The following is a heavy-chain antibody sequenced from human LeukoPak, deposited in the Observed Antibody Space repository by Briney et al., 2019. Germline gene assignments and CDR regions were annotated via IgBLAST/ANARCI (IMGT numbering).Heavy chain of an antibody. D-gene: IGHD5-18*01. CDR1: GYTFTDYY. J-gene: IGHJ4*02. Sequence: ASVKVSPMPSGYTFTDYYIHWVRQAPGQGLEWIGWINPTNGGTNYVQKFQGRVTMTRDSSISTAYMDLSSMRSVDTAVYDCARDRGNRGYSFNNWGQGTLVTVSS. V-gene: IGHV1-2*02. CDR2: INPTNGGT. CDR3: ARDRGNRGYSFNN.